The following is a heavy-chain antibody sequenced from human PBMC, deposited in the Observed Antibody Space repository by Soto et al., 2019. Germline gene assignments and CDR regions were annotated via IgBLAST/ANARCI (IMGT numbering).Heavy chain of an antibody. CDR2: IYSGGST. D-gene: IGHD3-10*01. J-gene: IGHJ6*02. CDR3: ARDRGYYGSGSYYILRYYSGMEV. V-gene: IGHV3-66*01. CDR1: GFTVSSNY. Sequence: EVQLVESGGGCVQPGGSLRLSCAASGFTVSSNYMSWVRQAPGKGLELVSVIYSGGSTYDADSVKGRFTISRDNSKDTLDLQMNSLRAEHTAVYYCARDRGYYGSGSYYILRYYSGMEVGGQGTTVTVSS.